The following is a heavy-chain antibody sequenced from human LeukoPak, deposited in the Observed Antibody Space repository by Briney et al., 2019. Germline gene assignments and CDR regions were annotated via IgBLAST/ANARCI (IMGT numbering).Heavy chain of an antibody. Sequence: GGSLRLSCAASGFTFSSYWMSWVRQAPGKGLEWVANIKQDGSEKYYVDSVKGRFTISRDNAKNSLYLQMNSLRAEDTAVYYCAREGNDILTGSTNYFDYWGQGTLVTVSS. CDR2: IKQDGSEK. CDR1: GFTFSSYW. J-gene: IGHJ4*02. D-gene: IGHD3-9*01. V-gene: IGHV3-7*01. CDR3: AREGNDILTGSTNYFDY.